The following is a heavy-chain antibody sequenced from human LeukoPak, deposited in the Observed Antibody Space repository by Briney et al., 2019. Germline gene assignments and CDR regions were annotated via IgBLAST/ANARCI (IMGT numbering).Heavy chain of an antibody. D-gene: IGHD3-3*01. V-gene: IGHV3-30*02. CDR1: GFTFSSYG. CDR2: IRYDGSNK. CDR3: ASRVVTSFDY. Sequence: GGSLRLSCAVSGFTFSSYGMHWVRQAPGKGLEWVAFIRYDGSNKYYADSVKGRFTISRDISENTLYLQMNALRAEDTAVYYCASRVVTSFDYWGQGTLVTVSS. J-gene: IGHJ4*02.